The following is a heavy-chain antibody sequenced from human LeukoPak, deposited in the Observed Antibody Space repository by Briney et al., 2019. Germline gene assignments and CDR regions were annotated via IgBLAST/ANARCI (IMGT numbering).Heavy chain of an antibody. Sequence: SETLSLTCTVSGGSISSSSYYWGWIRQPPGKGLEWIGSIYYSGSTYYNPSLKSRVTISVDTSKNQFSLKLSSVTAADTAVYYCASSTNYDFWSGYYGLDYWGQGTLVTVSS. CDR1: GGSISSSSYY. CDR2: IYYSGST. J-gene: IGHJ4*02. V-gene: IGHV4-39*01. CDR3: ASSTNYDFWSGYYGLDY. D-gene: IGHD3-3*01.